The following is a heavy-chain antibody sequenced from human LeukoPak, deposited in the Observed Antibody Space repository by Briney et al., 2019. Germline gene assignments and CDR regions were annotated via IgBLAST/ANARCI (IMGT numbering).Heavy chain of an antibody. CDR1: GFTFGDYG. J-gene: IGHJ4*02. CDR3: ARDLGYYYGSVSLLDY. Sequence: GGSLRLSCAASGFTFGDYGMSWVRQAPGKGLEWVCGINWNGGSTGYADSVKGRFTISRDNAKNSLYLQINSLRAEGTAVYYCARDLGYYYGSVSLLDYWGQGTLVSVSS. D-gene: IGHD3-10*01. CDR2: INWNGGST. V-gene: IGHV3-20*04.